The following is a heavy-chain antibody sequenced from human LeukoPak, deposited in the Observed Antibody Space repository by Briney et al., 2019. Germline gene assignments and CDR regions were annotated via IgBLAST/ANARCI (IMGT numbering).Heavy chain of an antibody. CDR2: ISGSGGTT. J-gene: IGHJ3*02. D-gene: IGHD4-17*01. Sequence: GGSLRLSCTTSKFNFISYGMTWVRQAPGKGLEWVSSISGSGGTTQHAASVQGRFTISRDNSKNTLYLQMNSLRAEDSAVYYCAKDPNGDYIGTFDIWGQGTMVTVSS. V-gene: IGHV3-23*01. CDR3: AKDPNGDYIGTFDI. CDR1: KFNFISYG.